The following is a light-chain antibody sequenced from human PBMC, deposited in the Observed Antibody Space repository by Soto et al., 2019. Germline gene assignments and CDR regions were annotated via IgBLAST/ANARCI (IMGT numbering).Light chain of an antibody. J-gene: IGKJ2*01. V-gene: IGKV3-20*01. CDR1: QSLTSNY. CDR2: GVS. Sequence: EIVLTQSPGTLSLSPGERATLSCRASQSLTSNYMAWYQQKPGQAPRLLIYGVSSRATGIPDRFSGSGSGTDFTLTISRLEPEDFALYYCQQYGSAPLYTFGQGTKLEIK. CDR3: QQYGSAPLYT.